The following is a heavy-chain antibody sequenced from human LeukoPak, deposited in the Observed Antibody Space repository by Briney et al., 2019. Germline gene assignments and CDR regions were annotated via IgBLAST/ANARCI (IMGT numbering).Heavy chain of an antibody. CDR3: ARDWYCSSSICYTDRNWFDP. D-gene: IGHD2-2*02. CDR2: ISTTSTYT. V-gene: IGHV3-11*05. J-gene: IGHJ5*02. CDR1: GFTFDDYG. Sequence: GGSLTLTCAASGFTFDDYGMSWVRQPPDQGLEWVSYISTTSTYTDYADSVRGRFTISRDNAKNLLYLQMNSLRTEDTAVYYCARDWYCSSSICYTDRNWFDPWGQGTLVTVS.